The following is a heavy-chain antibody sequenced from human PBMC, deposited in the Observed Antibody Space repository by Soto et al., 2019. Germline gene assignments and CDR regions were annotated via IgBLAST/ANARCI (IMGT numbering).Heavy chain of an antibody. D-gene: IGHD2-2*01. CDR3: AILPADFDC. J-gene: IGHJ4*02. Sequence: QVQLVQSGAEVKKPGASVKVSCKASGYTFTGYYLHWVRQAPGQGLEWMGWISPNSGGTNYAQKVQGRVTLTSDTSISTAYMELSRLSSDDTAVYYCAILPADFDCWGQGTLVTVSS. CDR1: GYTFTGYY. V-gene: IGHV1-2*02. CDR2: ISPNSGGT.